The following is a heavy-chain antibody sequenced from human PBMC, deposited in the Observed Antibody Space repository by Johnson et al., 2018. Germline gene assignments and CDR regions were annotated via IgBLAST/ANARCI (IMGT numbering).Heavy chain of an antibody. V-gene: IGHV3-7*01. J-gene: IGHJ6*02. CDR2: IKPDGREK. CDR3: ARDSWQLADYGMDV. CDR1: GFTFSSYW. D-gene: IGHD6-6*01. Sequence: VQLVESGGGLVQPGGSLRLSCAASGFTFSSYWMSWVRQAPGKGLAWVANIKPDGREKYYGDSGKGRFTISSDHAKNSLYLQMNSLRAEETAVYYCARDSWQLADYGMDVWGQGTTVTVSS.